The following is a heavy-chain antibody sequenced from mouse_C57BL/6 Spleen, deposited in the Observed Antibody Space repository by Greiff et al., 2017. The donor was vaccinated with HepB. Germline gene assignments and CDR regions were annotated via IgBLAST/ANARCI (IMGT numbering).Heavy chain of an antibody. J-gene: IGHJ2*01. Sequence: EVQLVESEGGLVQPGSSMKLSCTASGFTFSDYYMAWVRQVPEKGLEWVANINYDGSSTYYLDSLKSRFIISRDNAKNILYLQMSSLKSEDTATYYCAREGTVYFDYWGQGTTLTVSS. D-gene: IGHD3-3*01. CDR1: GFTFSDYY. V-gene: IGHV5-16*01. CDR2: INYDGSST. CDR3: AREGTVYFDY.